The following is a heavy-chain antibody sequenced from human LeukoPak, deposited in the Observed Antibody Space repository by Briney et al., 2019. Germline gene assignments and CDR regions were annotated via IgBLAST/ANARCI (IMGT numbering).Heavy chain of an antibody. CDR1: GFTFSSYG. D-gene: IGHD3-3*01. CDR2: ISYDGSNK. Sequence: GGSLRLSCAASGFTFSSYGMHWVRQAPGKGLEWVAVISYDGSNKYYADSVKGRFTISRDNSKNTLYLQMNSLRAEDTAVYYCAKDSDLWSGYFDYWGQGTLVTVSS. V-gene: IGHV3-30*18. CDR3: AKDSDLWSGYFDY. J-gene: IGHJ4*02.